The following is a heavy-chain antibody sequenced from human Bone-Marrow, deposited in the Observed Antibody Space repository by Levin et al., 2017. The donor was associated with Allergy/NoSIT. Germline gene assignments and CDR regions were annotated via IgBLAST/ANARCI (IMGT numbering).Heavy chain of an antibody. CDR2: IFWDDDK. D-gene: IGHD3-10*01. J-gene: IGHJ4*02. CDR1: GFSLSTSGVG. Sequence: SGPTLVKPTQTLTLTCTFSGFSLSTSGVGVGWIRQPPGKALEWLALIFWDDDKRHSPSLKTRLTITKDTSKNQVVLTMTNVDPVDTATYFCAHRWFGESLDYWGQGTLVTVSS. V-gene: IGHV2-5*02. CDR3: AHRWFGESLDY.